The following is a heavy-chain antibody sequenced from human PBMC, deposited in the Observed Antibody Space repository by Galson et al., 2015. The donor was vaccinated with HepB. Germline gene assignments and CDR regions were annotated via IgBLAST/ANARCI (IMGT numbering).Heavy chain of an antibody. J-gene: IGHJ5*02. D-gene: IGHD6-13*01. CDR3: ARYSGIAAAGIWWFDP. Sequence: VSCKASGYTFTGYYMHWVRQAPGQGLEWMGWINPNSGGTNYAQKFQGRVTMTRDTSISTAYMELSRLRSDDTAVYYCARYSGIAAAGIWWFDPWGQGTLVAVSS. CDR1: GYTFTGYY. V-gene: IGHV1-2*02. CDR2: INPNSGGT.